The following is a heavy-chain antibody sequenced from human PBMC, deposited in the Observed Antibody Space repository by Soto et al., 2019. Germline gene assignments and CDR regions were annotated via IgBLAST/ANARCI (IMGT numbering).Heavy chain of an antibody. V-gene: IGHV1-69*08. CDR2: IISILGIA. J-gene: IGHJ6*03. D-gene: IGHD1-1*01. CDR1: GGTFSSYT. Sequence: QVQLVQSGAEVKKPGSSVKVSCKASGGTFSSYTISWVRQAPGQGLEWMGRIISILGIANYAQKFQGRVTSHADKSTSTAYMELSSLRSDDTAVYYCARDRTTSFDYYYYMDVWGKGTTVTVSS. CDR3: ARDRTTSFDYYYYMDV.